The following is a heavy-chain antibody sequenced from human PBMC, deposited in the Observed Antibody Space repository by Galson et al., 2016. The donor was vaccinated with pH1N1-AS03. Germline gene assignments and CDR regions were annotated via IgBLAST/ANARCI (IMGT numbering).Heavy chain of an antibody. V-gene: IGHV3-66*02. Sequence: SLRLSCAATGFTVSSGYHMSWVRQAPGKGLEWVSVIHPGDDTYNADSVKGRFTISRDNFENMVYLQMNSLRPEDTAVYYCAGDEGFANGINVWGQGTTVTVSS. D-gene: IGHD3-3*01. J-gene: IGHJ6*02. CDR2: IHPGDDT. CDR3: AGDEGFANGINV. CDR1: GFTVSSGY.